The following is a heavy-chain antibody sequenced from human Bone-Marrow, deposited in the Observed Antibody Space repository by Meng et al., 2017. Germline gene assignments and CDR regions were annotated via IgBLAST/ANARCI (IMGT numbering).Heavy chain of an antibody. V-gene: IGHV4-34*01. CDR1: GGSFSGYY. Sequence: SETLSLTCAAYGGSFSGYYWSWIRQPPGKGLEWIGEINHSGSTNYNPSLKSRVTISVDTSKNQFSQKLSSVTAADTAVYYCARRPYCSSTRCYAPWFYYWGQGTLVTVSS. D-gene: IGHD2-2*01. CDR2: INHSGST. CDR3: ARRPYCSSTRCYAPWFYY. J-gene: IGHJ4*02.